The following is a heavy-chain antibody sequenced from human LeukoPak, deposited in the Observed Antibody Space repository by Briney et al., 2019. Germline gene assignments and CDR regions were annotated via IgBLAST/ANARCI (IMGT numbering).Heavy chain of an antibody. V-gene: IGHV5-51*01. Sequence: PGESLQISCKGSGSSFINYWIGWVRPLPGKGLEWMGLIYPGDSNTIYRPSFQGQVTMSVDKSISTAYLQWSSLKASDTAMYYCAVRMAYDSIGDVNWWGQGTQVTVSS. J-gene: IGHJ1*01. CDR1: GSSFINYW. CDR3: AVRMAYDSIGDVNW. D-gene: IGHD3-22*01. CDR2: IYPGDSNT.